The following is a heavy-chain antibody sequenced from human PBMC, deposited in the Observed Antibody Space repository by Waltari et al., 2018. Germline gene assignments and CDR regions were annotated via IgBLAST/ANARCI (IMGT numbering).Heavy chain of an antibody. J-gene: IGHJ3*01. CDR2: MFYSGAP. V-gene: IGHV4-39*01. D-gene: IGHD1-1*01. CDR3: ATYIGASVGTAAFDV. CDR1: GVSINSNRHY. Sequence: QLQLQESGPGLVKPSETLSITCSVSGVSINSNRHYWGWIRQPPGQGLEWIGTMFYSGAPYSSPSLKSRVTISRDTSKNQLSLKLGSVTAADTAIYYCATYIGASVGTAAFDVWGQGTMVSVSS.